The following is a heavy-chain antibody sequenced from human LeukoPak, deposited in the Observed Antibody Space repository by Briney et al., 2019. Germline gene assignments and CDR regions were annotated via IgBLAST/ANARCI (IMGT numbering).Heavy chain of an antibody. D-gene: IGHD3-10*01. CDR2: IYPGDFDT. CDR1: GYTFTNYW. V-gene: IGHV5-51*01. Sequence: GESLKISCKSSGYTFTNYWIGWVRQMPGEGLEWMGIIYPGDFDTRYSPSFQGQVTISADKSISTAYLQWNSLKASDTAMYYCARSVLLSFGELCPFDVWGQGTMVTVSS. CDR3: ARSVLLSFGELCPFDV. J-gene: IGHJ3*01.